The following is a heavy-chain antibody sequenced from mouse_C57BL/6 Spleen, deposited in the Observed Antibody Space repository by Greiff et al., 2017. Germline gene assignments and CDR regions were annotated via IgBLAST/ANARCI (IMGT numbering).Heavy chain of an antibody. CDR2: INPSSGYT. Sequence: QVQLKQSGAELARPGASVKMSCKASGYTFTSYTMHWVKQRPGQGLEWIGYINPSSGYTKYNQKFKDKATLTADKSSSTAYMQLSSLTSEDSAVYYCAREERRAMDYWGQGTSVTVAS. CDR1: GYTFTSYT. CDR3: AREERRAMDY. V-gene: IGHV1-4*01. J-gene: IGHJ4*01.